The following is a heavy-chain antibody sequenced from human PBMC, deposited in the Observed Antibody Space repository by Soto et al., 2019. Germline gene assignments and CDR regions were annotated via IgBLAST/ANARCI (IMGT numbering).Heavy chain of an antibody. CDR2: IKVCGSVK. J-gene: IGHJ4*02. D-gene: IGHD2-2*01. V-gene: IGHV3-7*01. Sequence: EVQLVESGGGLVQPGGSLRLSCAASGFTFSSYWMTWVRQAPGRVLEWVANIKVCGSVKGDVDSVKGRFTISRDNARNSLKLQMNRLRAEDTAVYYCARDIPNGECYLDYWGQGTLVTVSS. CDR1: GFTFSSYW. CDR3: ARDIPNGECYLDY.